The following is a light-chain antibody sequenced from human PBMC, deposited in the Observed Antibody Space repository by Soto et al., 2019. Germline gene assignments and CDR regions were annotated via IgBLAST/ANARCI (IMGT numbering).Light chain of an antibody. CDR1: QSFSSSY. CDR3: QQYGSSSWT. CDR2: GAS. J-gene: IGKJ1*01. V-gene: IGKV3-20*01. Sequence: IVVTQSPGTLSLSPGERATLSCRASQSFSSSYLAWYQQKPGQAPRLLIYGASSRATGIPDRFSGSGSGTGLTLTISRLEHADFAVYYCQQYGSSSWTFGQGTKVEIK.